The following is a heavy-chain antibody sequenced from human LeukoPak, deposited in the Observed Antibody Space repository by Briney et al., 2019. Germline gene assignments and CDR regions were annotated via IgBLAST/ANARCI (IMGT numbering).Heavy chain of an antibody. CDR2: ISWNSGSI. V-gene: IGHV3-9*01. J-gene: IGHJ4*02. CDR1: GFTFDDYA. CDR3: AKDMRIAAAGIDY. D-gene: IGHD6-13*01. Sequence: GGSLRLSCAASGFTFDDYAMHWVRQAPGKGLEWVPGISWNSGSIGYADSVKGRFTISRDNAKNSLYLQMNSLRAEDTALYYCAKDMRIAAAGIDYWGQGTLVTVSS.